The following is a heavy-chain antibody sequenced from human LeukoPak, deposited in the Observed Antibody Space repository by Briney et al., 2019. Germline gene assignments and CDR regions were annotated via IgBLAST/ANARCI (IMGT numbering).Heavy chain of an antibody. J-gene: IGHJ4*02. D-gene: IGHD6-19*01. CDR2: INWNAGST. CDR1: GLTFDVNG. Sequence: GGSLRLSCAASGLTFDVNGWSWVRQAPGKGRKWALGINWNAGSTNYADSVKGRFTISRDNAKNSLYLQMNSLRAEDTALYYCARGAFYSSGWYENYWGQGTLVTVSS. V-gene: IGHV3-20*04. CDR3: ARGAFYSSGWYENY.